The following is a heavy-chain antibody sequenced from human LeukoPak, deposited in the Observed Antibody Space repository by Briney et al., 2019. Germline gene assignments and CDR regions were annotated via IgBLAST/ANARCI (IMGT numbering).Heavy chain of an antibody. CDR1: GYTFTGYY. J-gene: IGHJ3*02. V-gene: IGHV1-2*02. Sequence: ASVKVSCEASGYTFTGYYMHWVRQAPGQGLEWMGWINPNSGVTNYAQKFQGRVTMTRDTSISTAYMELSRLRSDDTAVYYCARLPDILTAFDIWGQGTMVTVSS. CDR3: ARLPDILTAFDI. CDR2: INPNSGVT. D-gene: IGHD3-9*01.